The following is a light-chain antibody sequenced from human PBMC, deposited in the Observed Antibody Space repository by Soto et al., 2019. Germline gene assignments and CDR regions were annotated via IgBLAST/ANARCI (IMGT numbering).Light chain of an antibody. CDR2: DVS. J-gene: IGLJ2*01. CDR3: SSYTSRSLLV. CDR1: SSDVGGYNS. Sequence: QSALTQPASVSGSPGQSITISCTGTSSDVGGYNSVSWYQQHPGKAPKLMIYDVSHRPSGVSDRFSGSKSGNTAALTISGLQAEDEADYYCSSYTSRSLLVFGGGTQLTVL. V-gene: IGLV2-14*01.